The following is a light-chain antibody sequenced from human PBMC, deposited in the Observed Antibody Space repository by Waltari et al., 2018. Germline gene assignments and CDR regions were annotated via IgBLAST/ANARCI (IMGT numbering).Light chain of an antibody. CDR1: SSDVGNYNL. CDR2: EVT. J-gene: IGLJ1*01. V-gene: IGLV2-23*02. Sequence: QSGLAQPASASGSPGQSITITCTGTSSDVGNYNLVSWYQQRPGKAPTLLIYEVTKRAPWTPDRFSASTSGNTASLSISGLRAQEDEADYYCCSYVGLGTYVFGTGTKVTV. CDR3: CSYVGLGTYV.